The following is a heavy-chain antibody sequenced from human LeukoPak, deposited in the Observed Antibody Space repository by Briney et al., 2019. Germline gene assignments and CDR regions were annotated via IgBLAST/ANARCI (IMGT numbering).Heavy chain of an antibody. Sequence: GGSLRLSCAGSGFTFNAYWMTWVRQPPGKGLEWVANIKQDGSQKYYVDSVKGQFTISRDNAKNSVYLQMNRLRAEDTAVYYCARDLSQHFDWLLSGDTWGQGTLVTVSS. CDR1: GFTFNAYW. J-gene: IGHJ5*02. CDR3: ARDLSQHFDWLLSGDT. D-gene: IGHD3-9*01. CDR2: IKQDGSQK. V-gene: IGHV3-7*04.